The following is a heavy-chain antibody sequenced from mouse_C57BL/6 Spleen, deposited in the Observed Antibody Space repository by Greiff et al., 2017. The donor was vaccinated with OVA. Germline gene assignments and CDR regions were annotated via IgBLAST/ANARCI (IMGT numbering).Heavy chain of an antibody. Sequence: QVQLKQPGAELVMPGASVKLSCKASGYTFTSYWMHWVKQRPGQGLEWIGEIDPSDSYTNYNQKFKGKSTLTVDKSSSTAYMQLSSLTSEDAAVYYCARDYYGSSYGYRGQGTTLTVSS. D-gene: IGHD1-1*01. CDR1: GYTFTSYW. J-gene: IGHJ2*01. CDR3: ARDYYGSSYGY. V-gene: IGHV1-69*01. CDR2: IDPSDSYT.